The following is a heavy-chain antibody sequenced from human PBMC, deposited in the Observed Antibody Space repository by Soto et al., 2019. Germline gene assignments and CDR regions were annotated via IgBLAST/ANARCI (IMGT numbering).Heavy chain of an antibody. CDR1: GYSFTSYW. V-gene: IGHV5-51*01. Sequence: PGESLKISCKGSGYSFTSYWIGWVRQMPGKGLEWMGIIYPGDSDTRYSPSFQGQVTISADKSISTAYLQWSSLKASDTAMYYCARPDVVRGVIITSHYWGQGTLVTVSS. CDR2: IYPGDSDT. D-gene: IGHD3-10*01. CDR3: ARPDVVRGVIITSHY. J-gene: IGHJ4*02.